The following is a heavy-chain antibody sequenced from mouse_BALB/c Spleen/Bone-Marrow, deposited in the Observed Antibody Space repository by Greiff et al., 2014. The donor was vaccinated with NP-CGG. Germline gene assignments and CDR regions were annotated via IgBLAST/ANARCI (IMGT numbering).Heavy chain of an antibody. CDR2: INPSTGYT. CDR1: GYTFTSYW. J-gene: IGHJ2*01. D-gene: IGHD2-3*01. Sequence: QVQLKESGAELAKPGASVKMSCKASGYTFTSYWMHWVKQRPGQGLEWIGYINPSTGYTEYNQKFKDKATLTADKSSSTAYMQLSSLTSEDSVVYYCARERYAGYYFDYWGQGTTLTVSS. CDR3: ARERYAGYYFDY. V-gene: IGHV1-7*01.